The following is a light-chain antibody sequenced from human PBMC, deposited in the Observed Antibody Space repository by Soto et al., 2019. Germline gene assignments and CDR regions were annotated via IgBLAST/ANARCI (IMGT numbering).Light chain of an antibody. CDR3: SSFTSGSTL. J-gene: IGLJ1*01. CDR1: SSDVGGYNY. Sequence: QSALTQPPSASGSPGQSVTISCTGTSSDVGGYNYVSWYQQHPGKAPKLMIYEVSKRPSGVSNRFSGSKSGNTASLTISGLQAEDEADYYCSSFTSGSTLFGTGTKLTVL. CDR2: EVS. V-gene: IGLV2-14*01.